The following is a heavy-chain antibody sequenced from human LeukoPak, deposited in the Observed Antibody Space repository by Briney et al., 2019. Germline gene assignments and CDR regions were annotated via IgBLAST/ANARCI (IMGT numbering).Heavy chain of an antibody. J-gene: IGHJ4*02. V-gene: IGHV5-51*01. D-gene: IGHD1-26*01. CDR3: AIRYSGSYNDY. Sequence: GESLKISCKGSGYSFTTYWIGWVRQMPGKGLEWMGIIYPGDSDTKYSPPFQGQVTISADKSISTAYLQWSSLKASDTAMYYCAIRYSGSYNDYWGQGTLVTVSS. CDR2: IYPGDSDT. CDR1: GYSFTTYW.